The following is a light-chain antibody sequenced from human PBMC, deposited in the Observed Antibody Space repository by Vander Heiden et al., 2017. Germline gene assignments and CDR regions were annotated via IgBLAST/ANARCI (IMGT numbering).Light chain of an antibody. CDR1: NIGSKS. J-gene: IGLJ2*01. Sequence: SYVLPQPPSVSVAPGQTARIMCGGKNIGSKSVHWYQQKPGQAPVLVVYDDSDRPSGIPERFSGSNSGNTATLTISRVEAGDEADYYCQVWDSSSDNVVFGGGTKLTVL. CDR3: QVWDSSSDNVV. CDR2: DDS. V-gene: IGLV3-21*02.